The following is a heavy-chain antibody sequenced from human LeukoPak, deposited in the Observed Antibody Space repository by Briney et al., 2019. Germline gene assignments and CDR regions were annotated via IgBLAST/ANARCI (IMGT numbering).Heavy chain of an antibody. CDR3: ARGRIAKIVVVHSFHYGMDV. CDR1: GGSFTDYC. J-gene: IGHJ6*02. D-gene: IGHD3-22*01. V-gene: IGHV4-34*01. Sequence: SQRLSLTCHLVGGSFTDYCCAWIRHSPGGWMGWNGEIIDFTGSTNYNPSLNSRVSISQEKSKIQFSLELRSVTAADTAVNYCARGRIAKIVVVHSFHYGMDVWGQGTTVTVSS. CDR2: IIDFTGST.